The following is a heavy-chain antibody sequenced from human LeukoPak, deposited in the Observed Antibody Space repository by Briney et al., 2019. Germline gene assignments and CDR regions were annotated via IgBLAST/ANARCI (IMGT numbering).Heavy chain of an antibody. D-gene: IGHD6-13*01. CDR1: GGSISSSSYY. J-gene: IGHJ4*02. V-gene: IGHV4-39*01. Sequence: PSETLSLTCTVSGGSISSSSYYWGWIRQPPGKGLEWIGSIYYSGSTYYNPSLKSRVTISVDTSKNQFSLKLSSVTAADTAVYYCATLGIAVDYWGQGTLVTVSS. CDR2: IYYSGST. CDR3: ATLGIAVDY.